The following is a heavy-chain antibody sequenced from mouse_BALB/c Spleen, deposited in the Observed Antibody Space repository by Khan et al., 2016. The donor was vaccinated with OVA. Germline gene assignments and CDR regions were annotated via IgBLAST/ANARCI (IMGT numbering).Heavy chain of an antibody. CDR3: AMSKDGSHWYFDV. D-gene: IGHD1-1*01. J-gene: IGHJ1*01. Sequence: QVQLQQPGRELVKPGASVNMSCKTSDYSFINYYIHWVKQRPGQGLEWIGWIFPVDGRSKYNEKFKGKTALTADKSSSTAYMLLSSLTSEDSAIYVCAMSKDGSHWYFDVWGAGTTVTVSS. CDR2: IFPVDGRS. V-gene: IGHV1S56*01. CDR1: DYSFINYY.